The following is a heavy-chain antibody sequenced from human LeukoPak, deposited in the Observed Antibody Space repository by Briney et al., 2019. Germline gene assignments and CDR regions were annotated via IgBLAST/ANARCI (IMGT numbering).Heavy chain of an antibody. D-gene: IGHD2-21*02. CDR1: GYTFTSYG. CDR2: ISAYNGNT. Sequence: ASVKVSCKASGYTFTSYGISWVRQAPGQGLEWMGWISAYNGNTNYAQKLQGRVTMTTDTSTSTAYMELRSLRSDDTAVYYCARDHYHKIHSVMVTAPDFWGQGTLVIVSS. V-gene: IGHV1-18*01. J-gene: IGHJ4*02. CDR3: ARDHYHKIHSVMVTAPDF.